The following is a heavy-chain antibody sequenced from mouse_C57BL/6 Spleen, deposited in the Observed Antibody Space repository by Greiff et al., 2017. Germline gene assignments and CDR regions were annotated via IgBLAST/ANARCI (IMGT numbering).Heavy chain of an antibody. CDR3: ARHRDYGRYFDV. CDR1: GFTFSSYT. D-gene: IGHD2-4*01. V-gene: IGHV5-9*01. CDR2: ISGGGGNT. Sequence: EVQLVESGGGLVKPGGSLKLSCAASGFTFSSYTMSWVRQTPEKRLEWVATISGGGGNTYYPDSVKGRFTISRDNAKNTLYLQMSSLRSEDTALYYCARHRDYGRYFDVWGTGTTVTVSS. J-gene: IGHJ1*03.